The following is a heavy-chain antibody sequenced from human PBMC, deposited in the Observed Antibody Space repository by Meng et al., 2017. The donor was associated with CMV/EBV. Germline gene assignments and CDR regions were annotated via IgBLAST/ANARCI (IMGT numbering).Heavy chain of an antibody. CDR3: AGSPLMGALDW. CDR1: GFAFSSYA. Sequence: SCAASGFAFSSYALSWVRQAPGKGLEWVSGISGSGGSTYYADSVKGRFTISRDNSKNTLYLQVNSLRAEDTAVYYCAGSPLMGALDWWGQGTLVTVSS. D-gene: IGHD1-26*01. CDR2: ISGSGGST. V-gene: IGHV3-23*01. J-gene: IGHJ4*02.